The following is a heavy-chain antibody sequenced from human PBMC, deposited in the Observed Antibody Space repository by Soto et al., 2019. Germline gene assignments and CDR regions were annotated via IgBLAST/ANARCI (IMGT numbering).Heavy chain of an antibody. Sequence: QLQLQESGPGLVKPSETLSLTCAVSGASISRGGFHWGWIRQPPGQGLEWIGSLYSGSTYYNPSLKSRVTISADTSKNQFSLTLSSVTAADTAVYYCARRGSGHTFDYWGQGTLVTVS. CDR3: ARRGSGHTFDY. CDR2: LYSGST. J-gene: IGHJ4*02. D-gene: IGHD3-10*01. V-gene: IGHV4-39*01. CDR1: GASISRGGFH.